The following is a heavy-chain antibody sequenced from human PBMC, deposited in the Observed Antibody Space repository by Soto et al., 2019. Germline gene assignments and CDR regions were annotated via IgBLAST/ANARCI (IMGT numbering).Heavy chain of an antibody. D-gene: IGHD3-22*01. CDR1: GFTFSSYS. CDR2: ISSSSSYI. CDR3: ARDGSPEYYYDSSGFYYHYGMDV. J-gene: IGHJ6*02. Sequence: GGSLRLSCAASGFTFSSYSMNWVRQAPGKGLEWVSSISSSSSYIYYADSVKGRFTISRDNAKNSLYLQMNSLRAEDTAVYYCARDGSPEYYYDSSGFYYHYGMDVWGQGTTVTVS. V-gene: IGHV3-21*01.